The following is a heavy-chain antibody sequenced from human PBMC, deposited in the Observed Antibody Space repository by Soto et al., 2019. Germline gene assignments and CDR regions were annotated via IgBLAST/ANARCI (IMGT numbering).Heavy chain of an antibody. V-gene: IGHV1-3*01. CDR3: ARVLRYFDWFPSYYYYYGMDV. D-gene: IGHD3-9*01. CDR1: GYTFTSYA. J-gene: IGHJ6*02. CDR2: INAGNGNT. Sequence: QVQLVQSGAEVKKPGASVKVSCKASGYTFTSYAMHWVRQAPGQRLEWMGWINAGNGNTKYSQKLQGRVTITRDTSASTAYMELSSLRSEDTAVYYCARVLRYFDWFPSYYYYYGMDVWGQGTTVTVSS.